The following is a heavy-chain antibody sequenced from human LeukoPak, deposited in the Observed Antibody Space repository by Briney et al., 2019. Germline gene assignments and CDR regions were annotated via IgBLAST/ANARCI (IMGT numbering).Heavy chain of an antibody. CDR1: GGSFSGYY. D-gene: IGHD4-23*01. CDR3: ARGPLRWSAPYYYGMDV. V-gene: IGHV4-34*01. J-gene: IGHJ6*02. CDR2: INHSGST. Sequence: SETLSLTCAVYGGSFSGYYWSWIRQPPGKGLEWIGEINHSGSTNYNPSLKSRVTISVDTSKNQFSLKLSSVTAADTAVYYCARGPLRWSAPYYYGMDVWGQGTTVTGSS.